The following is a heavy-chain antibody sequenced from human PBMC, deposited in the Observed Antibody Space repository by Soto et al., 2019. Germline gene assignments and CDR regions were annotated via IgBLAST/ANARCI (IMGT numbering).Heavy chain of an antibody. Sequence: SQTLSLTCAISGDSVSSNSAAWNWIRQSPSRGLEWLGRTYYRSKWYNDYAVSVKSRITINPDTSKNQFSLQLNSVTPEDTAVYYCARAPRGGIAVAGLLFDYWGQGTLVIVSS. J-gene: IGHJ4*02. CDR3: ARAPRGGIAVAGLLFDY. V-gene: IGHV6-1*01. CDR2: TYYRSKWYN. D-gene: IGHD6-19*01. CDR1: GDSVSSNSAA.